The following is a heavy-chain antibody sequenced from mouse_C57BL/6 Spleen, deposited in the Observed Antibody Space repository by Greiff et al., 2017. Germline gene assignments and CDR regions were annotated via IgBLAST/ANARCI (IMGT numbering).Heavy chain of an antibody. CDR1: GYTFTSYW. V-gene: IGHV1-53*01. D-gene: IGHD1-3*01. CDR2: INPSNGGT. CDR3: ASPLLYDYDAMGY. Sequence: QVQLKQPGTELVKPGASVKLSCKASGYTFTSYWMHWVKQRPGHGLEWIGNINPSNGGTNYNEKFKSKATLTVDKSSSTAYMQLSSLTSEDSAVYYCASPLLYDYDAMGYWGQGTSVTVSS. J-gene: IGHJ4*01.